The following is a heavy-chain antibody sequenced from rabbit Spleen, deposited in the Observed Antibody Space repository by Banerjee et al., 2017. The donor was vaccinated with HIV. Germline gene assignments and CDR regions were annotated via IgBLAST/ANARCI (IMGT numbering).Heavy chain of an antibody. CDR3: ARGGGL. Sequence: QSLEESGGDLVKPGGSLTLTCTVSGFDFSSYYMTWVRQAPGKGLEWTGYIDPVFGNTYYASWVNGRFSISRENTQNTVSLQLNSLTAADTATYFCARGGGLWGPGTLVTVS. CDR1: GFDFSSYY. J-gene: IGHJ6*01. V-gene: IGHV1S7*01. CDR2: IDPVFGNT.